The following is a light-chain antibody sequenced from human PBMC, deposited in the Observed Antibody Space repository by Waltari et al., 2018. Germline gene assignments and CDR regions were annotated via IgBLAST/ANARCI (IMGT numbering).Light chain of an antibody. CDR2: DAS. CDR1: QDISNY. J-gene: IGKJ5*01. Sequence: DIQMTQSPSSLSASVGGRVTITCQASQDISNYLNWYQQKPGKAPKLLIYDASNLETGVPSRFSGSGSGTDFTFTISSLQPEDIATYYCQRYDNLPITFGQGTRLEIK. V-gene: IGKV1-33*01. CDR3: QRYDNLPIT.